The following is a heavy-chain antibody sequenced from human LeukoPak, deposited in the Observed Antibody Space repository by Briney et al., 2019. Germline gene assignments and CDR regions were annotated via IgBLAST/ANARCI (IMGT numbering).Heavy chain of an antibody. CDR2: ISSSGSTI. CDR3: ARARHFDWFDP. Sequence: PGGSLRLSCAASGFTFSSYEMNWVRQAPGKGLEWVSYISSSGSTIYYADSVKGRFTISRDNAKNSLYLQMNSLRAEDTAVYYCARARHFDWFDPWGQGTLVTVSS. D-gene: IGHD3-3*02. CDR1: GFTFSSYE. V-gene: IGHV3-48*03. J-gene: IGHJ5*02.